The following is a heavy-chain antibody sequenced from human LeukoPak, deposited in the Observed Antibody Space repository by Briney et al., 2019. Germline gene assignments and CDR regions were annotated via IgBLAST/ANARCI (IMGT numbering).Heavy chain of an antibody. Sequence: GGSLRLSCAASGFTFSSYAMHWVRQAPGKGLEWVAVISYDGSNKYYADSVKGRSTISRDNSKNTLYLQMNSLRAEDTAVYYCARWNNDFWSGYYSYFDYWGQGTLVTVSS. D-gene: IGHD3-3*01. V-gene: IGHV3-30*04. CDR2: ISYDGSNK. CDR1: GFTFSSYA. CDR3: ARWNNDFWSGYYSYFDY. J-gene: IGHJ4*02.